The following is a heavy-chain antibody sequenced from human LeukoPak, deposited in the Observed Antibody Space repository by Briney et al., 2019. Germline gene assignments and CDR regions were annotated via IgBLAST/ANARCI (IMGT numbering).Heavy chain of an antibody. CDR1: GFTVSSNY. Sequence: GGSLRLSCAASGFTVSSNYMSWVRQAPGKGLEWVSVIYSGGSTYYADSVKGRFTISRDNSKNTLYLQMNSLRAEDTAVYYCARNGAAARRAFDIWGQGTMVTVSS. V-gene: IGHV3-66*01. CDR2: IYSGGST. CDR3: ARNGAAARRAFDI. D-gene: IGHD6-6*01. J-gene: IGHJ3*02.